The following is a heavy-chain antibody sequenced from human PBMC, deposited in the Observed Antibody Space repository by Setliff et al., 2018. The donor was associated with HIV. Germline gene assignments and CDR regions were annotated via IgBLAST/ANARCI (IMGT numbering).Heavy chain of an antibody. J-gene: IGHJ5*02. CDR3: ARCSYVWGSHRMQP. Sequence: ASVKVSCKASGYTFTNYDINWVRQATGQGLEWMGWMNPNSGNTGYAQKFQGRVTMTRNTSISTAYMELSSLRSEDTAVYYCARCSYVWGSHRMQPWGQGTLVTVSS. D-gene: IGHD3-16*02. V-gene: IGHV1-8*02. CDR1: GYTFTNYD. CDR2: MNPNSGNT.